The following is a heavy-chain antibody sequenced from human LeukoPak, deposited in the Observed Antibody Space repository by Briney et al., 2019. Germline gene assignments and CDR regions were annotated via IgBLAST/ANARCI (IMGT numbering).Heavy chain of an antibody. V-gene: IGHV4-4*08. CDR2: IYSSETT. J-gene: IGHJ3*02. CDR3: ARINDFDI. Sequence: SETLSLPCTVSGGSITGYHWSWIRQPPGKGLECIGYIYSSETTNYKPSLKSRVTISADTSKNQFSLKLTSVTAADTAIYYCARINDFDIWGQGTMLRVLS. CDR1: GGSITGYH.